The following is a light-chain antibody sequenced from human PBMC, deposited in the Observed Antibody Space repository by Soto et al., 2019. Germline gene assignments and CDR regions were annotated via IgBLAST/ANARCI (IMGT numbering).Light chain of an antibody. CDR2: GNS. CDR1: SSNIGAGYY. CDR3: PSYASSMSYVV. Sequence: QSVLTQPPSVSGAPGQRVTISCTGSSSNIGAGYYVHWYQQLPGTAPKLLIYGNSNRPSGVPDRFSGSKSGTSASLAITGLQAEDEADYYCPSYASSMSYVVFGGGTKLTVL. J-gene: IGLJ2*01. V-gene: IGLV1-40*01.